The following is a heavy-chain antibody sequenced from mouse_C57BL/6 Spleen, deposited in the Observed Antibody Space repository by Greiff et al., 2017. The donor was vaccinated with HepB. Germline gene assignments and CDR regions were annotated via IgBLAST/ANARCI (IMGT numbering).Heavy chain of an antibody. Sequence: EVKLVESGGDLVKPGGSLKLSCAASGFTFSSYGMSWVRQTPDKRLEWVATISSGGSYTYYPDSVKGRFTISRDNAKNTLYLQMSSLKSEDTAMYYCAGQEGGAYWGQGTLVTVSA. CDR3: AGQEGGAY. CDR2: ISSGGSYT. V-gene: IGHV5-6*02. CDR1: GFTFSSYG. J-gene: IGHJ3*01.